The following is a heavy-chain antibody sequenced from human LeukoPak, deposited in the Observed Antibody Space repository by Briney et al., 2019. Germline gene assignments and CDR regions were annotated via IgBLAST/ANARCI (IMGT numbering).Heavy chain of an antibody. CDR2: INPNSGGT. D-gene: IGHD1-7*01. CDR3: ASGDIITGTTTAFDI. Sequence: ASVKVSCKASGYTFTGYYMHWVRQAPGQGLEWMGWINPNSGGTNYAQKFQGRVTMTRDTSISTAYMELSRLRSDDTAVYYCASGDIITGTTTAFDIWGQGTMVTVSS. J-gene: IGHJ3*02. CDR1: GYTFTGYY. V-gene: IGHV1-2*02.